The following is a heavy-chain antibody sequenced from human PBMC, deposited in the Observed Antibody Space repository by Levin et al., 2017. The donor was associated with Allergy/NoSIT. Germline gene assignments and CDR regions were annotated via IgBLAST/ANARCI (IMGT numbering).Heavy chain of an antibody. D-gene: IGHD2-21*02. CDR2: IYYSGST. Sequence: SETLSLTCTVSGGSISGGYWSWIRQPPGKGLEWIGYIYYSGSTNYNPSLQSRVTISVDTSKNQFSLKLSSVTAADTAVYYCAREISGDSLDYWGQGTLVTVSS. CDR1: GGSISGGY. V-gene: IGHV4-59*01. CDR3: AREISGDSLDY. J-gene: IGHJ4*02.